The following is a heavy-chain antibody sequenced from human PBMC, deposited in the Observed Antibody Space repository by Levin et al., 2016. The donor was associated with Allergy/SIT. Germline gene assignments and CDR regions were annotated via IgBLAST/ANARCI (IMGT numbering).Heavy chain of an antibody. CDR3: ARDVRGGDTAMVTRFDY. CDR2: ISSSSSYI. CDR1: GFTFSSYS. V-gene: IGHV3-21*01. J-gene: IGHJ4*02. Sequence: GGSLRLSCAASGFTFSSYSMNWVRQAPGKGLEWVSSISSSSSYIYYADSVKGRFTISRDNAKNSLYLQMNSLRAEDTAVYYCARDVRGGDTAMVTRFDYWGQGTLVTVSS. D-gene: IGHD5-18*01.